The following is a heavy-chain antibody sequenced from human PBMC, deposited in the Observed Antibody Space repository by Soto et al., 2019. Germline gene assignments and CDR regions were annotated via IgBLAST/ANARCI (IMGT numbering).Heavy chain of an antibody. V-gene: IGHV1-18*01. D-gene: IGHD5-12*01. J-gene: IGHJ4*02. CDR3: ARADGGYGRVDY. CDR1: GYTFTSYG. CDR2: ISAYHGKT. Sequence: ASVKVSCKASGYTFTSYGISWVRQAPGQGLEWMGRISAYHGKTNYAQKLQGRVTITTDKSTSTAYMELSSLRSDDTAVYYCARADGGYGRVDYWGKGTLVPVSS.